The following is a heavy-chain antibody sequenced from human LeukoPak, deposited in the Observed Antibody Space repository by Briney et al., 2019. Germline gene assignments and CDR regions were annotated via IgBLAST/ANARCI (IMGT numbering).Heavy chain of an antibody. CDR2: INSDGSWT. V-gene: IGHV3-74*01. D-gene: IGHD2-2*01. CDR3: VSFYETY. CDR1: GNYW. J-gene: IGHJ4*02. Sequence: GGSLRLSCAASGNYWMHWVRQAPGKGLVWVSHINSDGSWTSYADSVKGRFTISKDNAKNTVYLQMNNLRAEDTAVYNCVSFYETYWGRGTLVTVSS.